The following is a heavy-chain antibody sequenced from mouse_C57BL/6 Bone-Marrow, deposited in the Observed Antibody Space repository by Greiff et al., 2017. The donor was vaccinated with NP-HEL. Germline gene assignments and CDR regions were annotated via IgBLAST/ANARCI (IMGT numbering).Heavy chain of an antibody. CDR3: ARLSPGYYDAMDY. V-gene: IGHV5-15*01. J-gene: IGHJ4*01. D-gene: IGHD2-2*01. CDR1: GFTFSDYG. CDR2: ISNLAYSI. Sequence: DVMLVESGGGLVQPGGSLKLSCAASGFTFSDYGMAWVRQAPRKGPEWVAFISNLAYSIYYADTVTGRFTISRENAKNTLYLEMSSLRSEDTAMYYCARLSPGYYDAMDYWGQGTSVTVSS.